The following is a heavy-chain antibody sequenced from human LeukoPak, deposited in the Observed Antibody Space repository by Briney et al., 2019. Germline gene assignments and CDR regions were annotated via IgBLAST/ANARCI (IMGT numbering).Heavy chain of an antibody. Sequence: GGSLRLSCVASGFPFSSYGMHWVRQAPGKGLEWVSSISSSSSYIYYADSVKGRFTISRDNAKNSLYLQMNSLRAEDTAVYYCARDGSGSTWGQGTLVTVSS. D-gene: IGHD6-19*01. J-gene: IGHJ5*02. CDR1: GFPFSSYG. CDR3: ARDGSGST. CDR2: ISSSSSYI. V-gene: IGHV3-21*01.